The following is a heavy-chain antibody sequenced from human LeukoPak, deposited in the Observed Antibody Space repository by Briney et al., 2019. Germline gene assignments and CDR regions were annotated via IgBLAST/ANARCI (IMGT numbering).Heavy chain of an antibody. CDR2: ISDSGGST. CDR3: AKAALGYCSSTSCYSTCDY. D-gene: IGHD2-2*01. V-gene: IGHV3-23*01. Sequence: GGSLRLSCAASGFTFSSYAMSWVRQAPGKGLEWVSAISDSGGSTYYADSVRGRFTISRDNSKNTLYLQMNSLRAEDTAVYYCAKAALGYCSSTSCYSTCDYWGQGTLVTVSS. CDR1: GFTFSSYA. J-gene: IGHJ4*02.